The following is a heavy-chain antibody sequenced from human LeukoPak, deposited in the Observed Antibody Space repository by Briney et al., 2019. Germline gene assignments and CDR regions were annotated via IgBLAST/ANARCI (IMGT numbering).Heavy chain of an antibody. CDR1: GGSISSSSYY. Sequence: PSETLSLTCTVSGGSISSSSYYWGWIRQPPGKGLEWIGSIYYSGSTFYNPSLKSRVTVSVDTSENQFFLKLSSVTAADTAVYYCARENGGLGRRIGYWGQGTLVTVSS. D-gene: IGHD3-16*01. J-gene: IGHJ4*02. CDR3: ARENGGLGRRIGY. V-gene: IGHV4-39*07. CDR2: IYYSGST.